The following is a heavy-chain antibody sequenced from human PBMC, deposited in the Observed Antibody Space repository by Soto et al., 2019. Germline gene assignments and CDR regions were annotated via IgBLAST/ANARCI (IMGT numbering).Heavy chain of an antibody. Sequence: SVKIFSNAFGYTFTGYYMHWVGQAPGQGLEWMGLINPNSGGTNYAQKFQGQVTISADKSISTAYLQWSSLKASDTAMYYCARSPGWLPPRPLDYWGQGTLVTVSS. CDR3: ARSPGWLPPRPLDY. J-gene: IGHJ4*02. D-gene: IGHD3-22*01. V-gene: IGHV1-2*06. CDR2: INPNSGGT. CDR1: GYTFTGYY.